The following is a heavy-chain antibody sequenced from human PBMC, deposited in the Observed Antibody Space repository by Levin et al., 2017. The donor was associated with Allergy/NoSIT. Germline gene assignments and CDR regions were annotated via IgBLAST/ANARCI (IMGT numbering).Heavy chain of an antibody. D-gene: IGHD2-8*02. V-gene: IGHV5-51*01. CDR2: IYPGDSDT. CDR3: ARRFCTGNSCCADH. CDR1: GYSFSMYW. Sequence: GESLKISCKGTGYSFSMYWIGWVRQMPGKGLEWMGIIYPGDSDTRYSPSFQGQVTISADKSTSTAYLQWNSLRASDTAMYYCARRFCTGNSCCADHWGQGTLVTVSS. J-gene: IGHJ4*02.